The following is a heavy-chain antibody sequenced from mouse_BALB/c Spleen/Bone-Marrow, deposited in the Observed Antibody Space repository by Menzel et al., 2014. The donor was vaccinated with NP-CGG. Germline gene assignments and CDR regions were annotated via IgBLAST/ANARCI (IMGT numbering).Heavy chain of an antibody. CDR1: GHTFTSYW. CDR3: TRSGGYYFDY. J-gene: IGHJ2*01. Sequence: QVQLQQSGAELVRPGASVKLSCKASGHTFTSYWINWEKQRPGQGLEWIGNIYPSDSYTNYNQKFKDKATLTVDKSSSTAYMQRSSPTSEDSAVYYCTRSGGYYFDYWGQGTTLTVSS. CDR2: IYPSDSYT. V-gene: IGHV1-69*02.